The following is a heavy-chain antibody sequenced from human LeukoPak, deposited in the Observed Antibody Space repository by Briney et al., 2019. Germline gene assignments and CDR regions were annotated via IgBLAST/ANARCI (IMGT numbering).Heavy chain of an antibody. V-gene: IGHV1-8*01. CDR3: ASFVSQKRIMGATRLPYYSSYYMDL. Sequence: ASVKVSCKASGYTFTNYDINWVRQATGQGHEWMGWMNQERGHTGYTQKLQGRVTMTRDTSISTAYLELSSLTSEDTAVYYCASFVSQKRIMGATRLPYYSSYYMDLWGTGTTVTVSS. J-gene: IGHJ6*03. D-gene: IGHD1-26*01. CDR2: MNQERGHT. CDR1: GYTFTNYD.